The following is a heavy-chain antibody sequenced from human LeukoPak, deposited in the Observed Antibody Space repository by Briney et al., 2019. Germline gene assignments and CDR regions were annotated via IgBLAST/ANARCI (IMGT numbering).Heavy chain of an antibody. V-gene: IGHV3-23*01. D-gene: IGHD2-8*01. J-gene: IGHJ4*02. Sequence: PGGSLSLSCAASGFTFSSYAMSWVRQAPGKGLEWVSAISGSGSSTYYADSVKGRFTISRDNSKNTLYLQMNSLRAEDTAVYYCAKNIVLMVYAIGYWGQGTLVTVSS. CDR3: AKNIVLMVYAIGY. CDR1: GFTFSSYA. CDR2: ISGSGSST.